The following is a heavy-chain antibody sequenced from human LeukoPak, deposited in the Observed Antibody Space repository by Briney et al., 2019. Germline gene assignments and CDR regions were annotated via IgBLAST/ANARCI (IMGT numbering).Heavy chain of an antibody. CDR3: ARETVTTFHGFDY. V-gene: IGHV3-21*01. J-gene: IGHJ4*02. CDR2: ISSSSSYI. Sequence: GGSLRLSCAASGFTFSSYSMNWVRQAPGKGLEWVSSISSSSSYIYYADPVKGRFTISRDNAKNTLYLQMNSLRAEDTAVYYCARETVTTFHGFDYWGQGTLVTVSS. CDR1: GFTFSSYS. D-gene: IGHD4-17*01.